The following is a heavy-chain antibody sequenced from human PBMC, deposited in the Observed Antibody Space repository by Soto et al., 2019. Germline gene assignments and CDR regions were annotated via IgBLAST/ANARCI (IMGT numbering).Heavy chain of an antibody. D-gene: IGHD1-26*01. Sequence: QVQLVESGGGVVQPGRSLRLSCAASGFTFSTYGMHWVRQAPGKGLEWVAGIWYDGNNKYYADSVKGPFSISRDNSKNTLYLQMNSLRAEDTAIYYCARVGVVGASWDAFDIWGQGTMVTVSS. V-gene: IGHV3-33*01. J-gene: IGHJ3*02. CDR1: GFTFSTYG. CDR2: IWYDGNNK. CDR3: ARVGVVGASWDAFDI.